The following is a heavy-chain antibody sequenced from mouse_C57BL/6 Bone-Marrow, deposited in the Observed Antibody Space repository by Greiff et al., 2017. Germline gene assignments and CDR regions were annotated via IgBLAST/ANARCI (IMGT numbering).Heavy chain of an antibody. CDR1: GFNIKDDY. D-gene: IGHD2-3*01. J-gene: IGHJ2*01. Sequence: EVMLVESGAELVRPGASVKLSCTASGFNIKDDYMHWVKQRPEQGLEWIGWIDPENGDTEYASKFQGKATITADTSSNTAYLQLSSLTSEDTAVYYCTHDGYPYYFDYWGQGTTLTVSS. CDR2: IDPENGDT. CDR3: THDGYPYYFDY. V-gene: IGHV14-4*01.